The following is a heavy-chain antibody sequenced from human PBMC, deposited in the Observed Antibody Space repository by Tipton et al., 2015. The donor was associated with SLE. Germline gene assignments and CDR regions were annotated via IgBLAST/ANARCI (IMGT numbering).Heavy chain of an antibody. CDR3: ARQKATRFPFDS. CDR2: IYHTGYR. Sequence: GLVKPSESLSLTCSVSGGSLSGYYWSWIRQSPGKGLECIGQIYHTGYRTYNPSLKSRVTISVDTSQNQSSLKLTSVTAADTAVYYCARQKATRFPFDSWGQGTLVTVSS. J-gene: IGHJ4*02. CDR1: GGSLSGYY. V-gene: IGHV4-59*08. D-gene: IGHD3-16*01.